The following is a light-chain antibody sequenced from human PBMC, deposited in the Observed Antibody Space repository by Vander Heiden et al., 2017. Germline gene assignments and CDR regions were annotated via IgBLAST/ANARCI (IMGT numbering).Light chain of an antibody. CDR3: QQYLSSVWT. Sequence: ESVLTQSPGSLFLSPGDTATLSCRASQTISSTYLAWYQHRPGQGPRLLIYGASNRATGIPDRFSGSGTGRDFTLTISGLEPEDSGVYYCQQYLSSVWTFGRGTKV. V-gene: IGKV3-20*01. J-gene: IGKJ1*01. CDR2: GAS. CDR1: QTISSTY.